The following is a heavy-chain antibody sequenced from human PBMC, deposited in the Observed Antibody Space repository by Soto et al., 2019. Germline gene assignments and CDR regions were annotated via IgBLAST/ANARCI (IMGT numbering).Heavy chain of an antibody. CDR3: ARAEPRDGYKN. J-gene: IGHJ4*02. CDR1: GGSFSGYY. V-gene: IGHV4-34*01. D-gene: IGHD5-12*01. Sequence: QVQLQQWGAGLLKPSETLSLTCAVYGGSFSGYYWSWIRQPPGKGLEWIGEINHSGSTNYNPSLKSRVTISVDTSKNQFSLKLSSVTAADTAVYYCARAEPRDGYKNWGQGTLVTVS. CDR2: INHSGST.